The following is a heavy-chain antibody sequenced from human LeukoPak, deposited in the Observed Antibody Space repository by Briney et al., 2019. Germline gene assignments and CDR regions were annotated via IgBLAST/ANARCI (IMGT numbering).Heavy chain of an antibody. D-gene: IGHD3-22*01. CDR3: ARASDYYDSSGYYWGFNY. Sequence: SETLSLTCTVSGGSISSYYWSWIRQPPGKGLEWIGYIYYSGSTNYNPSLKSRVTISVDTSKNQFSLKLSSVTAADTAVYYCARASDYYDSSGYYWGFNYWGQGTLVTVSS. CDR1: GGSISSYY. V-gene: IGHV4-59*01. CDR2: IYYSGST. J-gene: IGHJ4*02.